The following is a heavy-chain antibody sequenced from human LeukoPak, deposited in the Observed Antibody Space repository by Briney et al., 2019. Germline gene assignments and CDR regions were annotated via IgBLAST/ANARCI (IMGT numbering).Heavy chain of an antibody. CDR1: GYTFTGYY. CDR3: ARAYYYDSSGYYA. J-gene: IGHJ5*02. D-gene: IGHD3-22*01. Sequence: GASVKVSCKASGYTFTGYYMHWVRQAPGQGLEWMGRIIPILGIANYAQKFQGRVTITADKSTSTAYMELSSLRSEDTAVYYCARAYYYDSSGYYAWGQGTLVTVSS. CDR2: IIPILGIA. V-gene: IGHV1-69*02.